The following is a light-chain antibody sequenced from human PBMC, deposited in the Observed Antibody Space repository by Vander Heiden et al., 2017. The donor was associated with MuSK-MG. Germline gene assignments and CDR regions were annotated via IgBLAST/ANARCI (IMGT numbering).Light chain of an antibody. V-gene: IGKV3-11*01. CDR3: QQHSNWPPIT. J-gene: IGKJ4*01. CDR2: DAS. Sequence: EIVLTQSPATLSLSPGERATLSCSASQSVSSYLAWYQQKPGQAPRLLIYDASNRDTGIPARFSGSGVGKDFTLTISSREPEDFAVYYCQQHSNWPPITFGRGTKVDIK. CDR1: QSVSSY.